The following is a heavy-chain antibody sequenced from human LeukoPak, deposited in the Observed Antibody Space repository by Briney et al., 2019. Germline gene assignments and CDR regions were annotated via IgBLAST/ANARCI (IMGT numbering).Heavy chain of an antibody. CDR3: TTDQQGYYDYVWGSYTAFDI. CDR2: IKSKTDGGTT. J-gene: IGHJ3*02. D-gene: IGHD3-16*01. Sequence: GGSLRLSCAASGFTFSNAWMSWVRQAPGKGLEWVGRIKSKTDGGTTDYAAPVKGRFTISRDDSKNTLCLQMNSLKTEDTAVYYCTTDQQGYYDYVWGSYTAFDIWGQGTMVTVSS. V-gene: IGHV3-15*01. CDR1: GFTFSNAW.